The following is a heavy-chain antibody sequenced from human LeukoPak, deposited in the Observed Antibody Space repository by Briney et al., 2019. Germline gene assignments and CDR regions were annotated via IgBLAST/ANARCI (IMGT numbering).Heavy chain of an antibody. CDR1: RFTFSSYG. Sequence: PGGSLRLSCAASRFTFSSYGIHWVRQAPGKGLEWVAVISYDGSNKYYADSVKGRFTISRDNSKNTLYLQMNSLRAEDTAVYYCARETHNYWGQGTLVTVSS. V-gene: IGHV3-30*03. CDR2: ISYDGSNK. J-gene: IGHJ4*02. CDR3: ARETHNY.